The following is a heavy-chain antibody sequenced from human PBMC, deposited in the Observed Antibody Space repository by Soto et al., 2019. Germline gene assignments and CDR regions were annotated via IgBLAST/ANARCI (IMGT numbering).Heavy chain of an antibody. D-gene: IGHD2-15*01. Sequence: QVQLVESGGGVVQPGRSLRLSCAASGFTFSTYGMNWVRQAPGKGLEWMALIWYDGSSKYYADSVKGRFTISRDNSKSALYLQMNSLRVEDTALYYCARGPGYCSGDSRYVRAMSDYWGQGTLVTVSS. J-gene: IGHJ4*02. CDR2: IWYDGSSK. V-gene: IGHV3-33*01. CDR3: ARGPGYCSGDSRYVRAMSDY. CDR1: GFTFSTYG.